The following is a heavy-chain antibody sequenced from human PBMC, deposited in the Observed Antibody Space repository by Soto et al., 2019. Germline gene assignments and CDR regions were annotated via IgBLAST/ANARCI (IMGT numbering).Heavy chain of an antibody. Sequence: PSETLSLTCTVSGGSVSSGSYYWSWIRQPPGKGLEWIGYIYYSGSTNYNPSLKSRVTISVDTSKNQFSLKLSSVTAADTAVYYCAIDPNYDFWSGYSWTHVFDPWGQGTLVTVSS. CDR2: IYYSGST. CDR3: AIDPNYDFWSGYSWTHVFDP. CDR1: GGSVSSGSYY. D-gene: IGHD3-3*01. J-gene: IGHJ5*02. V-gene: IGHV4-61*01.